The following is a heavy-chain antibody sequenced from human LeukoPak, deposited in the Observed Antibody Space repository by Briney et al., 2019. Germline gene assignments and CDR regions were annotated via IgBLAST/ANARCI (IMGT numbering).Heavy chain of an antibody. CDR3: ARGGGYCSSTSCFPFDY. J-gene: IGHJ4*02. CDR2: IYTSGST. D-gene: IGHD2-2*01. Sequence: SETLSLTCTVSGGSISSYYWSWIRQPAGKGLEWIGRIYTSGSTNYNPSLKSRVTMSVDTSKNQFSLKLSSVTAADTAVYYCARGGGYCSSTSCFPFDYWGQGTLVTVSS. V-gene: IGHV4-4*07. CDR1: GGSISSYY.